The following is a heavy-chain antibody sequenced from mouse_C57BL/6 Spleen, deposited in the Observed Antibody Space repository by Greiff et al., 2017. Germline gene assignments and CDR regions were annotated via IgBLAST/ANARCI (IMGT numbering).Heavy chain of an antibody. D-gene: IGHD2-5*01. Sequence: EVKLVESGGGLVKPGGSLKLSCAASGFTFSSYAMSWVRQTPEKRLEWVATISDGGSYTYYPDNVKGRFTISRDNAKNNLYLQMSHLKSEDTAMYYCARADYSNYGAMDYWGQGTSVTVSS. CDR3: ARADYSNYGAMDY. V-gene: IGHV5-4*03. CDR2: ISDGGSYT. CDR1: GFTFSSYA. J-gene: IGHJ4*01.